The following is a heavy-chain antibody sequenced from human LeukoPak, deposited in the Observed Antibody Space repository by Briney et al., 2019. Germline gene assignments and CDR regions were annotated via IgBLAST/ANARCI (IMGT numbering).Heavy chain of an antibody. Sequence: ASVKVSCKASGGTFSSYAISWVRQAPGQGLEWMGGIIPIFGTANYAQKFQGRVTITADKSTSTAYMELSSLRSEDTAVYYCARDLVTSSRGYYYGMDVWGKGTTVTVSS. CDR2: IIPIFGTA. CDR1: GGTFSSYA. D-gene: IGHD6-13*01. V-gene: IGHV1-69*06. CDR3: ARDLVTSSRGYYYGMDV. J-gene: IGHJ6*04.